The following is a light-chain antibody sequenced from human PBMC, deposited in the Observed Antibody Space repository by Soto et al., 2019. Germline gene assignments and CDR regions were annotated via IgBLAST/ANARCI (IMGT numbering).Light chain of an antibody. CDR1: QSISSW. V-gene: IGKV1-5*01. CDR3: QHYNSYPIT. J-gene: IGKJ5*01. Sequence: DIQMTQSPSTLSASVGDRVTITCRASQSISSWLAWYQQRPGQAPKLLIYDASRLESGVPSRFSGTGSGTEFTLTISSLQPDDFAAYYCQHYNSYPITFGQGTRVEFK. CDR2: DAS.